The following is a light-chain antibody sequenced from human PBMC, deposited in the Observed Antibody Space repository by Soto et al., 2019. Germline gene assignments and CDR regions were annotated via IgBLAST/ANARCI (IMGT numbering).Light chain of an antibody. Sequence: QSVLTQPASVSGSPGQSITISCTGSSGDIGDYKYVSWYKQHPGKATKLMIYDVSNRPSGVSNRFSGSKSGNTASLTSSGLQAEDEADYSCSSYTSTNFVIFGGGTKLTVL. CDR3: SSYTSTNFVI. J-gene: IGLJ2*01. CDR2: DVS. CDR1: SGDIGDYKY. V-gene: IGLV2-14*03.